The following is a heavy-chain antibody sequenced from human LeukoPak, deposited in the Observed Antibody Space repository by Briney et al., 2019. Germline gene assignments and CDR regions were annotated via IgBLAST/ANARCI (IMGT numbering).Heavy chain of an antibody. J-gene: IGHJ4*02. D-gene: IGHD6-13*01. Sequence: GGSLRLSCAASGFTFSSYSMNWVRQAPGKGLEWVSSISSSSSHIYYADSVKGRFTMSKDNAKNSLYLQMNSLRADDTAVYYCARVLEAASFDYWGQGSPVTVSS. CDR2: ISSSSSHI. CDR3: ARVLEAASFDY. V-gene: IGHV3-21*01. CDR1: GFTFSSYS.